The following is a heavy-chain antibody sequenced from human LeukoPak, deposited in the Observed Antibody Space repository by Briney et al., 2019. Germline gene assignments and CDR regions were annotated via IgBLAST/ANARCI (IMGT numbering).Heavy chain of an antibody. CDR2: INHSGST. D-gene: IGHD2-2*01. V-gene: IGHV4-34*01. CDR3: ARSTSYQPRTPRHY. J-gene: IGHJ4*02. Sequence: PSETLSLTCAVYGGSFSGYYWSWIRQPPGKGLEWIGEINHSGSTNYNPSLKSRVTISVDTSKNQFSLKLSSVTAADTAVYYCARSTSYQPRTPRHYWGQVTLVTVSS. CDR1: GGSFSGYY.